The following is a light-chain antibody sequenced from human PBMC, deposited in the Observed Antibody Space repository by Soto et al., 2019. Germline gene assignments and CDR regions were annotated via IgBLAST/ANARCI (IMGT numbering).Light chain of an antibody. Sequence: QSVLTQPASVSWPPGQSITISCTGTSSDVGSHNLVSWYQQHPGKAPKLMIYEASKRPSGVPDRFSGSKSGNTASLTISGLQAEDEADYYCSSYTSINSYVFGTGTKVTVL. J-gene: IGLJ1*01. CDR3: SSYTSINSYV. CDR1: SSDVGSHNL. CDR2: EAS. V-gene: IGLV2-14*02.